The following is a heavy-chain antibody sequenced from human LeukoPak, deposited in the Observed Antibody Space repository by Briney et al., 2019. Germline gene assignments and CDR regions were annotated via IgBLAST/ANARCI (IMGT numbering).Heavy chain of an antibody. CDR3: TGPPD. V-gene: IGHV3-15*01. CDR2: IKSKTAAGTT. J-gene: IGHJ4*02. Sequence: GGSLRLSCAASGLSVSDAWMSWVRQAPGKGLEWVGRIKSKTAAGTTDYVASVKSRFTISRDDSKNTLYLQMNSLKTEDTAVYYCTGPPDWGQGTLVTVSS. CDR1: GLSVSDAW.